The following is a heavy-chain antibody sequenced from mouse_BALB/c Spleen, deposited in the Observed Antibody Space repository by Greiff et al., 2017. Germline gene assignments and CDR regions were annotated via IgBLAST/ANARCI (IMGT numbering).Heavy chain of an antibody. J-gene: IGHJ3*01. CDR3: ARALYYGYAWFAY. D-gene: IGHD1-2*01. CDR2: IWGDGST. CDR1: GFSLTGYG. Sequence: VQVVESGPGLVAPSQSLSITCTVSGFSLTGYGVNWVRQPPGKGLEWLGMIWGDGSTDYNSALKSRLSISKDNSKSQVFLKMNSLQTDDTARYYCARALYYGYAWFAYWGQGTLVTVSA. V-gene: IGHV2-6-7*01.